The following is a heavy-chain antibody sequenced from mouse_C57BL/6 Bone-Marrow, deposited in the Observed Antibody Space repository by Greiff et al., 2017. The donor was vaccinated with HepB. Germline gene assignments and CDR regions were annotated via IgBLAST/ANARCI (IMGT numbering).Heavy chain of an antibody. J-gene: IGHJ3*01. CDR3: ARLVPAWFAY. V-gene: IGHV1-64*01. CDR1: GYTFTSYW. Sequence: QVQLQQHGAELVKPGASVKLSCKASGYTFTSYWMHWVKQRPGQGLEWIGMIHPNSGSTNYNEKFKSKATLTVDKSSSTAYMQLSSLTSEDSAVYYCARLVPAWFAYWGQGTLVTVSA. CDR2: IHPNSGST.